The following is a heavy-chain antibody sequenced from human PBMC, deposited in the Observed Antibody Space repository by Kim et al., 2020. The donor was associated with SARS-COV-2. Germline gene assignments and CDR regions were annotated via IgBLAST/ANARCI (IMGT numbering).Heavy chain of an antibody. D-gene: IGHD5-12*01. J-gene: IGHJ4*02. Sequence: YGNSVKGRFTIYRDNSKNALYRQMGSLRAEDMCVYYCARDGDTGCAFDCWGQGTLVTVSS. CDR3: ARDGDTGCAFDC. V-gene: IGHV3-64*01.